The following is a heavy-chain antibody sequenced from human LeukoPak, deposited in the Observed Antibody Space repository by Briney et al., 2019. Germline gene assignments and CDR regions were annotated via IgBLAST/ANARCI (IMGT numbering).Heavy chain of an antibody. D-gene: IGHD2-2*01. J-gene: IGHJ4*02. Sequence: ASVRVSCKASGYTITGYYMHWVRQAPGQGLEWMGWNNPNSGDTYFAQNFQGRVTMTRDTSISTAYMELSRLTSADTAVYYCARDQGYCSSASICPADYWGQGTLVTVSS. V-gene: IGHV1-2*02. CDR1: GYTITGYY. CDR2: NNPNSGDT. CDR3: ARDQGYCSSASICPADY.